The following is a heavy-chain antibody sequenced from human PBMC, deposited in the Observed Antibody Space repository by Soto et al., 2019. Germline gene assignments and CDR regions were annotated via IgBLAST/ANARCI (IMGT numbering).Heavy chain of an antibody. CDR2: IYHNGDT. V-gene: IGHV4-4*02. Sequence: SETLSLTCAVSGGSINTNWWTWVRQPPGKGLEWIGEIYHNGDTNYNPSLKSRVTISVDNSKNQFSLNLDSVSAADTAVYYCARAGTFYLDYWGQGTLVTVSS. J-gene: IGHJ4*02. CDR3: ARAGTFYLDY. D-gene: IGHD1-1*01. CDR1: GGSINTNW.